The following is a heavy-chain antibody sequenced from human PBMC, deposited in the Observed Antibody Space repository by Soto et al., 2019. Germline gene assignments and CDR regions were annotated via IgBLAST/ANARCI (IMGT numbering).Heavy chain of an antibody. CDR1: GGSISSYY. V-gene: IGHV4-59*01. CDR3: ARDHQVGGYYYGLDV. J-gene: IGHJ6*02. Sequence: SETLSLTCTVSGGSISSYYWGWIRQPPGKGLEWIGYISYSGSTNDNPSLKSRVTMSVDTSKNQFSLKLSSVTAADTAVYYCARDHQVGGYYYGLDVWGQGTTVTVSS. CDR2: ISYSGST.